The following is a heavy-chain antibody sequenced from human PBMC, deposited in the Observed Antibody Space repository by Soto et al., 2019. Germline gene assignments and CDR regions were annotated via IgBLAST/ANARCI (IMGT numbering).Heavy chain of an antibody. D-gene: IGHD3-22*01. CDR2: ISSSSSYI. Sequence: EVQLVESGGGLVKPGGSLRLSCAASGFTFSSYSMNWVRQAPGKGLEWVSSISSSSSYIYYADSVKGRFTISRDNAKNSLYLQMTSLRAEDTAVYYCARLTSNDSSGYYCYWGQGTLVTVSS. J-gene: IGHJ4*02. CDR1: GFTFSSYS. V-gene: IGHV3-21*01. CDR3: ARLTSNDSSGYYCY.